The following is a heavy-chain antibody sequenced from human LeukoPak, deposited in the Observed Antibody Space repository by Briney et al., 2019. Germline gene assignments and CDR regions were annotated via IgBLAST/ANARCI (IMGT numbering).Heavy chain of an antibody. D-gene: IGHD1-14*01. V-gene: IGHV3-23*01. J-gene: IGHJ4*02. Sequence: PGGSLRPSCAASGFTFSNYPMNWVRQAPGKGLEWVSAITSDGSRTYNADSVKGRFTISRDNSKNTLYLQMNGLRADDTAVYYCAKGNTITPDYWGQGTLVTVSS. CDR3: AKGNTITPDY. CDR2: ITSDGSRT. CDR1: GFTFSNYP.